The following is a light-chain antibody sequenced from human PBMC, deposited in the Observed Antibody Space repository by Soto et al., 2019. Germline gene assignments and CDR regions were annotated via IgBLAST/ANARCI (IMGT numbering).Light chain of an antibody. CDR2: VAS. J-gene: IGKJ4*01. CDR3: QQYNVWPLT. Sequence: EIVLTQSPGTLSLSPGERVTLSCRASQSVSSNLAWYQQKPGQTPKLLIYVASTRATGIPARFSGSGSGTEFTLTISSLQSEDFAVYYCQQYNVWPLTFGGGTKVEFK. CDR1: QSVSSN. V-gene: IGKV3-15*01.